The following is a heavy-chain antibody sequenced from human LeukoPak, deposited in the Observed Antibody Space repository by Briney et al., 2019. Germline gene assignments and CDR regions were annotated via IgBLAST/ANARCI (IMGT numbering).Heavy chain of an antibody. CDR3: AKDISKQRLYDY. V-gene: IGHV3-30*02. CDR2: IRYDGSNK. J-gene: IGHJ4*02. CDR1: GFTFSSYG. Sequence: GGSLRLSCAASGFTFSSYGMHWVRQAPGKGLEWVAFIRYDGSNKYYADSVKGRFTISRDNSKNTLYLQMNSLRAEDTAVYYCAKDISKQRLYDYWGQGTLVTVSS. D-gene: IGHD6-25*01.